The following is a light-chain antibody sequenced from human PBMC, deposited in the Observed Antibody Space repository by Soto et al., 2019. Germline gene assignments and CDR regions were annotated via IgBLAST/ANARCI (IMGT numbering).Light chain of an antibody. CDR2: GAS. J-gene: IGKJ1*01. CDR3: QQRSDWPPLWT. Sequence: EIVMTQSPATLSVSPGERATLSCRASQSVSSKLAWYQQKPGQAPRLLIYGASTRATGIPDRFSGSGSGTDFTLTISRLEPEDFAVYYCQQRSDWPPLWTFGQGTKVDI. CDR1: QSVSSK. V-gene: IGKV3D-15*01.